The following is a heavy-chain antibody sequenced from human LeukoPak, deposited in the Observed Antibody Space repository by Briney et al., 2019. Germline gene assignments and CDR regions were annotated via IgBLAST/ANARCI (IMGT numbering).Heavy chain of an antibody. CDR2: INYRGST. J-gene: IGHJ3*02. CDR3: ARQIAVAGEWAFDI. V-gene: IGHV4-39*01. CDR1: GGSISRGSYF. Sequence: SETLSLTCTVSGGSISRGSYFWIWIRQPPGMGLEWIGSINYRGSTYYNPSLKSRVTISVDTSKNQFSLKLSSVTAADTALYYCARQIAVAGEWAFDIWGQGTMVTVSS. D-gene: IGHD6-19*01.